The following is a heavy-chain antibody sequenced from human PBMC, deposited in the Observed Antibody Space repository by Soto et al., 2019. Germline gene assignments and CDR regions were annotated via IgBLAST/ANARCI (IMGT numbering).Heavy chain of an antibody. D-gene: IGHD5-12*01. Sequence: ASVKVSCKASGYTFTSYDINWVRQATGQGLEWMGWMNPNSGNTGYAQKFQGRVTMTRNTSISTAYMELSSLRSEDTAVYYCARGEGWLPFYYYYGMDVWGQGTTVTVSS. CDR2: MNPNSGNT. V-gene: IGHV1-8*01. CDR1: GYTFTSYD. J-gene: IGHJ6*02. CDR3: ARGEGWLPFYYYYGMDV.